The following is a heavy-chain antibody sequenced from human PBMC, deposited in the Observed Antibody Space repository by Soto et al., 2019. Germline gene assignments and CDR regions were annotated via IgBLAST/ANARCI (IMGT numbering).Heavy chain of an antibody. Sequence: SETLSLTCTVSGGSISSSSYYWGWIRQPPGKGLEWIGSIYYSGSTYYNPSLKSRVTISVDTSKNQFSLKLSSVTAADTAVYYCASGTQSGTTHYYYYYMDVWGKGTTVTVSS. V-gene: IGHV4-39*01. CDR3: ASGTQSGTTHYYYYYMDV. CDR1: GGSISSSSYY. CDR2: IYYSGST. D-gene: IGHD1-7*01. J-gene: IGHJ6*03.